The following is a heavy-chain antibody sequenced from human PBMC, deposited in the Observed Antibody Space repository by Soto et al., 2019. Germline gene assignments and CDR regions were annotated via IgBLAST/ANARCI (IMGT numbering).Heavy chain of an antibody. CDR2: IHYSGST. D-gene: IGHD3-10*01. Sequence: LSLTCTVSGGSISSYYWSWIRQPPGKGLEWIGYIHYSGSTNYNPSLKSRVTISVDTSKNQFSLKLSSVTAADTAVYYCARGRGSGSSFYYYGMDVWGQGTTVTVSS. CDR1: GGSISSYY. J-gene: IGHJ6*02. V-gene: IGHV4-59*01. CDR3: ARGRGSGSSFYYYGMDV.